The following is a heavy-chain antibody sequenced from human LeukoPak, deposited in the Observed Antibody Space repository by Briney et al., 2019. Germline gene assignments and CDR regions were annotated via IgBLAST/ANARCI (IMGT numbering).Heavy chain of an antibody. V-gene: IGHV3-33*01. CDR3: ARHGYNYGFDY. J-gene: IGHJ4*02. CDR1: GFTFSNYD. D-gene: IGHD5-24*01. Sequence: GGSLRLSCAASGFTFSNYDVHWVPQAPGKGLEWVAVVWYDGSNKYYVDSVKGRFTISRDISKNTLYLQMNSLSAEDTAVYYCARHGYNYGFDYWGQGTLVTVSS. CDR2: VWYDGSNK.